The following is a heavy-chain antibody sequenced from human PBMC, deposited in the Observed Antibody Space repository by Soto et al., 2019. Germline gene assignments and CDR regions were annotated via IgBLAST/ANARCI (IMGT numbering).Heavy chain of an antibody. D-gene: IGHD3-10*01. CDR3: AASYGSGYRAFDY. Sequence: QVQLVQSGTEVKKPGSSVKVSCKASADTFSFYTINWVRQAPGLGLEWVGRINPIVSMSNYAQKFQGRVSMTADKSTSTAYMELRSLRSDDTAMYFCAASYGSGYRAFDYWGQGALVIVSS. J-gene: IGHJ4*02. CDR1: ADTFSFYT. CDR2: INPIVSMS. V-gene: IGHV1-69*02.